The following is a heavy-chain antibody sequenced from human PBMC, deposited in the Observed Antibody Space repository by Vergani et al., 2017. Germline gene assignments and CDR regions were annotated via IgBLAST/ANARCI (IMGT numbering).Heavy chain of an antibody. CDR1: GFTFSSYG. Sequence: VQLVESGGGVVQPGRSLRLSCAASGFTFSSYGMHWVRQAPGTGLEWVAVIWYDGSNKYYADSVKGRFTISRDNSKNTLYLQMNSLRAEDTAVYYCAKAPYCSGGSCYSVPDAFDIWGQGTMVTVSS. CDR2: IWYDGSNK. D-gene: IGHD2-15*01. V-gene: IGHV3-33*06. J-gene: IGHJ3*02. CDR3: AKAPYCSGGSCYSVPDAFDI.